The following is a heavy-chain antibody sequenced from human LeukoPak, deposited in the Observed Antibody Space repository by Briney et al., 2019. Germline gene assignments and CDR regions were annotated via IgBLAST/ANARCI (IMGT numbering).Heavy chain of an antibody. CDR2: INPNSGGT. V-gene: IGHV1-2*02. CDR3: AREVGAMEVGVDY. Sequence: AASVKVSCKASGYTFTGYYLHWVRQAPGQGLEWMGWINPNSGGTNYAQKFQGRVTMTRDTSISTAYMELSRLRSDDTAVYYCAREVGAMEVGVDYWGQGTLVTVSS. D-gene: IGHD1-26*01. CDR1: GYTFTGYY. J-gene: IGHJ4*02.